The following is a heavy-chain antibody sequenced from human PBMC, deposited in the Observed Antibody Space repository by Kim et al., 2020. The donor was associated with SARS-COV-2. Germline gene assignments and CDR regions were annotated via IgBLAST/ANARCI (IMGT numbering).Heavy chain of an antibody. CDR3: AKEVGYGDYLLGGFDY. J-gene: IGHJ4*02. V-gene: IGHV3-23*01. Sequence: GGSLRLSCAASGFTFSSYAMSWVRQAPGKGLEWVSAISGSGGSKYYADSVKGRFTISRDNSKNTLYLQMNSLRAEDTAVYYCAKEVGYGDYLLGGFDYWGQGTLVTVSS. CDR2: ISGSGGSK. CDR1: GFTFSSYA. D-gene: IGHD4-17*01.